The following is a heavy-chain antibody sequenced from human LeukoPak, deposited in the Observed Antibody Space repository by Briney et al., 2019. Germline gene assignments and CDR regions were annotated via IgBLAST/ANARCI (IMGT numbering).Heavy chain of an antibody. Sequence: PSETLSLTCAVYGGSFSGYYWSWIRQPPGKGLEWIGEINHSGSTNYNPSLKSRVTISVDTSKNQFSLKLSSVTAADTAVYYCARDTYYYGSGSSANNFDYWGQGTLATVSS. J-gene: IGHJ4*02. V-gene: IGHV4-34*01. CDR2: INHSGST. D-gene: IGHD3-10*01. CDR1: GGSFSGYY. CDR3: ARDTYYYGSGSSANNFDY.